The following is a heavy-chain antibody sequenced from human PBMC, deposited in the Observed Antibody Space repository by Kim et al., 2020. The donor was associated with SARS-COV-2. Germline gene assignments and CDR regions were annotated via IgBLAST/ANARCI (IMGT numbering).Heavy chain of an antibody. V-gene: IGHV4-39*01. D-gene: IGHD2-21*01. CDR3: GSRVVGAILDGFDI. CDR1: GGSISSSSYY. CDR2: IYYSGST. Sequence: SETLSPTCTVSGGSISSSSYYWGWIRQPPGKGLEWIGSIYYSGSTYYNPSLKSRVTISVDTSKKQFSLKLSSVTAADTAVYYWGSRVVGAILDGFDIWG. J-gene: IGHJ3*02.